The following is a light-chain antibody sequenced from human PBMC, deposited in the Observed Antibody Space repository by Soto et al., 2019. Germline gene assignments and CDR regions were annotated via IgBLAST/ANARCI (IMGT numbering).Light chain of an antibody. Sequence: QSALTQPPSVSGSPGQSVTISCTGTSSDVGNYNRVSWYQQPPGTAPKLMIYEVSYRPSGVPDRFSGSNSGNTASLTISGLQPEDEADYYCSSYTSSSTLVFGGGTKLTVL. J-gene: IGLJ2*01. V-gene: IGLV2-18*02. CDR2: EVS. CDR3: SSYTSSSTLV. CDR1: SSDVGNYNR.